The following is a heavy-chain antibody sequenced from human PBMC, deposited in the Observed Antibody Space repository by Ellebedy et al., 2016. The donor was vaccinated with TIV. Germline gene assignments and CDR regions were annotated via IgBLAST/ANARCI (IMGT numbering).Heavy chain of an antibody. V-gene: IGHV4-39*07. Sequence: MPSETLSLTCTVPGGSISSNNYYWGWIRQPPGKGLEWIGNIYYIGSPYYNPSLKTRLAISIDTSKNQFSLKLNSVTAADTAVYYCARGTTGGNPAFDYWGQGTLVTVSS. CDR1: GGSISSNNYY. D-gene: IGHD4-23*01. CDR2: IYYIGSP. CDR3: ARGTTGGNPAFDY. J-gene: IGHJ4*02.